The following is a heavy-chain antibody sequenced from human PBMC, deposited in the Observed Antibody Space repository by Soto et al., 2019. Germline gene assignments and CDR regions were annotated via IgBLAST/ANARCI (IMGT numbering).Heavy chain of an antibody. CDR3: AFFVGYSGYDFAFDI. D-gene: IGHD5-12*01. J-gene: IGHJ3*02. Sequence: QVQLVESGGGVVQPGRSLRLSCAASGFTFSSYAMHWVRQAPGKGLEWVAVISYDGSNKYYADSVKGRFTISRDDSKNTLYLQMNSLRAEDTAVYYCAFFVGYSGYDFAFDIWGQGTMVTVSS. CDR1: GFTFSSYA. CDR2: ISYDGSNK. V-gene: IGHV3-30-3*01.